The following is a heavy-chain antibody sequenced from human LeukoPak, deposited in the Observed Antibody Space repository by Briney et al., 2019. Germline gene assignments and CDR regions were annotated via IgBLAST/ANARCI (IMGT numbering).Heavy chain of an antibody. D-gene: IGHD1-1*01. CDR1: GDSISTTSYY. Sequence: SETLSLTCTVSGDSISTTSYYWDWIRQPPGKGLEWIGYIYYSGSTYYNPSLKSRVTISVDTSKNQFSLKLSSVTAADTAVYYCARPRYDNWFDPWGQGTLVTVSS. V-gene: IGHV4-39*01. J-gene: IGHJ5*02. CDR3: ARPRYDNWFDP. CDR2: IYYSGST.